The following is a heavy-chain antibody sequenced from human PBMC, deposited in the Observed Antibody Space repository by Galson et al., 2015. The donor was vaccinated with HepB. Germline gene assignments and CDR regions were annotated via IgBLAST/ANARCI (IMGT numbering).Heavy chain of an antibody. D-gene: IGHD2-21*02. CDR1: GYTFTSYY. V-gene: IGHV1-46*03. CDR3: ARGCGGDCYSGLWYFDY. CDR2: INPSGGST. Sequence: SVKVSCKASGYTFTSYYMHWVRQAPGQGLEWMGIINPSGGSTSYAQKFQGRVTMTRDTSTSTVYMELSSLRSEDTAVYYCARGCGGDCYSGLWYFDYWGQGTLVTVSS. J-gene: IGHJ4*02.